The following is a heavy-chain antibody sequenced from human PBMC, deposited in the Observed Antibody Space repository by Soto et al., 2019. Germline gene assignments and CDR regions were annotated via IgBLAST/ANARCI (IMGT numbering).Heavy chain of an antibody. CDR1: GGSISSGGYY. CDR3: ARALRGRSGMDV. Sequence: SETLSLTCTVSGGSISSGGYYWSWIRQHPGKGLEWIGYIYYSGSTYYNPSLKSRVTISVDTSKDQFSLKLSSVTAADTAVYYCARALRGRSGMDVWGQGTTVTVSS. D-gene: IGHD1-26*01. J-gene: IGHJ6*02. CDR2: IYYSGST. V-gene: IGHV4-31*03.